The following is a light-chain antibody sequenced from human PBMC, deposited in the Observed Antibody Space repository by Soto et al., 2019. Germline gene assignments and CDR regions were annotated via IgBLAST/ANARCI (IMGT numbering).Light chain of an antibody. Sequence: GDRVTITCWASQSWLAWYQQKPGKAPKLLIYDASSLESGVPSRFSGSGSGTEFTLTISSLQPDDFATYYCQQYNGYSPTFGQGTKVAIK. CDR1: QSW. J-gene: IGKJ1*01. CDR2: DAS. V-gene: IGKV1-5*01. CDR3: QQYNGYSPT.